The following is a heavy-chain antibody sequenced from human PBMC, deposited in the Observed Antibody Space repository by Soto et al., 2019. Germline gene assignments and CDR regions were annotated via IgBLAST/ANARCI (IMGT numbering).Heavy chain of an antibody. CDR1: GFTFSRYA. D-gene: IGHD3-10*01. J-gene: IGHJ3*02. CDR2: IPGSGGGT. CDR3: AMEYLSGFRGHLAFDI. Sequence: EVQLLGSGGGLAQPGGSLRLSCAASGFTFSRYAMSWVRQTPGKGLEWVSAIPGSGGGTYYADSVKGRFTISRDNSNHTLFLQMNSLRAEDTAVYYCAMEYLSGFRGHLAFDIWGQGTMVTVSS. V-gene: IGHV3-23*01.